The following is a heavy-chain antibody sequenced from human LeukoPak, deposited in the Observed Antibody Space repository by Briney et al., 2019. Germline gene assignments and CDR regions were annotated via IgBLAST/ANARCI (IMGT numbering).Heavy chain of an antibody. D-gene: IGHD3-22*01. CDR3: ARGLSRRGLMVVDDAFDI. CDR1: GFTFSSCS. V-gene: IGHV3-21*01. Sequence: GGSLRLSCAASGFTFSSCSMNWVRQAPGKGLEWVSSISSSSGYIYYADSVKGRFTISRDNPKNSVYLQMNSLRAEDTAVYYCARGLSRRGLMVVDDAFDIWGQGTMVTVSS. CDR2: ISSSSGYI. J-gene: IGHJ3*02.